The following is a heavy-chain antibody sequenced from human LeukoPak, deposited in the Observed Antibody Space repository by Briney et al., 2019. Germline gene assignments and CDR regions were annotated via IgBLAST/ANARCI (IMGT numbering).Heavy chain of an antibody. CDR3: ASWSHYYMDV. CDR1: GFIFSSYW. Sequence: GGSLRLSCVASGFIFSSYWMSWVRQAPGKGLEWVANIKQDGSEKYYVDSVKGRFTISRDNAKNSLYLQMNSLRAEDTAVYYCASWSHYYMDVWGKGTTVTVSS. V-gene: IGHV3-7*01. J-gene: IGHJ6*03. CDR2: IKQDGSEK.